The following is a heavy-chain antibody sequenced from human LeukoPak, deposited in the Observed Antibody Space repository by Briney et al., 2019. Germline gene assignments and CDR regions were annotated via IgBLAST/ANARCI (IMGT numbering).Heavy chain of an antibody. CDR3: ARHRGIAVAGSHFDY. Sequence: PSETLPLTCTVSGGSISSYYWSWIRQPPGKGLEWIGYIYYSGSTNYNPSLKSRVTISVDTSKNQFSLKLSSVTAADTAVYYCARHRGIAVAGSHFDYWGQGTLVTVSS. CDR2: IYYSGST. V-gene: IGHV4-59*08. J-gene: IGHJ4*02. D-gene: IGHD6-19*01. CDR1: GGSISSYY.